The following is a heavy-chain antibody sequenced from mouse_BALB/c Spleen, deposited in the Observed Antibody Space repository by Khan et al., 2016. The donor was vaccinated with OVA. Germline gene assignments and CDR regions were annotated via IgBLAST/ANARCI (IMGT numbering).Heavy chain of an antibody. V-gene: IGHV9-3*02. CDR3: ARGAYSGIAC. CDR2: INTNTGEP. J-gene: IGHJ4*01. Sequence: QIQLVQSGPELKKPGETVKISCKASGYTFTNYGMNWVKQAPGKGLKWMGWINTNTGEPTYAEEFKGRFAFSLETSASTAYLTINNLHNEDTATCFCARGAYSGIACWGQGTSVTVSS. D-gene: IGHD2-10*01. CDR1: GYTFTNYG.